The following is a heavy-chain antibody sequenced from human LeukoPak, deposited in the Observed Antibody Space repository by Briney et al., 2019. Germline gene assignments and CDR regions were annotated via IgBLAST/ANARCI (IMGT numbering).Heavy chain of an antibody. CDR1: GYSFPSYG. CDR3: ARISCGDCYSGGEFDY. Sequence: ASVKVSCKASGYSFPSYGISWVRQAPGQGLEWMGWISAYNGNTNYAQKLQGRVTMTTDTSTSTAYMELRSLRSDDTAVYYCARISCGDCYSGGEFDYWGQGTLVTVSS. V-gene: IGHV1-18*01. CDR2: ISAYNGNT. D-gene: IGHD2-21*02. J-gene: IGHJ4*02.